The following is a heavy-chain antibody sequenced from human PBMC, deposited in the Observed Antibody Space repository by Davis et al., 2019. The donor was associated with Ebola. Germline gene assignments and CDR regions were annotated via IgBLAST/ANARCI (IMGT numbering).Heavy chain of an antibody. CDR3: AKDGWLDYYDGLTY. D-gene: IGHD3-22*01. CDR2: IYSDGST. V-gene: IGHV3-53*01. J-gene: IGHJ4*02. CDR1: GFTVSSNY. Sequence: PGGSLRLSCAASGFTVSSNYMSWVRQAPGKGLEWVSVIYSDGSTYYADSVKGRFTISRDNFKNMLYLQMNSLRAEDTALYFCAKDGWLDYYDGLTYWGQGALVTVSS.